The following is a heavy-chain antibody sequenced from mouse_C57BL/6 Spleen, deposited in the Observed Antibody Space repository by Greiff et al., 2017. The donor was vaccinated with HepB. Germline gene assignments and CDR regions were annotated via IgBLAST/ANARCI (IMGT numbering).Heavy chain of an antibody. Sequence: QVQLKQPGAELVMPGASVKLSCKASGYTFTSYWMHWVKQRPGQGLAWIGEIDPSDSYTNYNHKFKGKSTLTVDNSSTTAYMQLSSLTAEDSAVYYCARRLGSPYAMDYWGQGTSVTVSS. CDR1: GYTFTSYW. J-gene: IGHJ4*01. V-gene: IGHV1-69*01. CDR3: ARRLGSPYAMDY. CDR2: IDPSDSYT. D-gene: IGHD3-3*01.